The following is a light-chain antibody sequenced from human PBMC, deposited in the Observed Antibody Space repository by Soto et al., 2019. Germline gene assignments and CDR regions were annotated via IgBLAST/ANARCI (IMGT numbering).Light chain of an antibody. CDR1: QSIGRF. CDR3: QQCYMGWT. V-gene: IGKV1-5*01. CDR2: DAS. Sequence: DIQMTQSPSTLSASVGDRVTITCRASQSIGRFLAWYQHQPGKAPKLLIYDASTLESGVPSRFSGTGSGTEFTFYITRLQPEDFGTYYCQQCYMGWTFGQGTKVDIX. J-gene: IGKJ1*01.